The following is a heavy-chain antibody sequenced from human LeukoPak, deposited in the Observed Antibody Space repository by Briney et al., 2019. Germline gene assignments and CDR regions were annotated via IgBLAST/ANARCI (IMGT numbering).Heavy chain of an antibody. V-gene: IGHV4-39*01. D-gene: IGHD5-18*01. J-gene: IGHJ4*02. CDR1: GVSVSSSDYY. CDR2: IYYNGNT. CDR3: AKTYRARGYTYGYFDY. Sequence: SETLSLTCTVSGVSVSSSDYYWGWIRQPPGKGLEWIGNIYYNGNTYYNPSLKSRVTISVDTSKNQFSLKLSSVTAADTAIYYCAKTYRARGYTYGYFDYWGQGTLVTVSS.